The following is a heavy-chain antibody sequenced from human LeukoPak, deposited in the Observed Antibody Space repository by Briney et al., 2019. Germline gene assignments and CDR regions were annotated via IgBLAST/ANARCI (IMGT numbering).Heavy chain of an antibody. J-gene: IGHJ4*02. D-gene: IGHD3-3*01. CDR3: ARVRYFWSGYYTQPFDY. Sequence: GSLRLSCAASGFTLSTFWMSWIRQPPGKGLEWIGEINHSGSTNYDPSLKSRVTISVDTSKNQFSLKLSSVTAADTAVYYCARVRYFWSGYYTQPFDYWGQGTLVTVSS. V-gene: IGHV4-34*01. CDR2: INHSGST. CDR1: GFTLSTFW.